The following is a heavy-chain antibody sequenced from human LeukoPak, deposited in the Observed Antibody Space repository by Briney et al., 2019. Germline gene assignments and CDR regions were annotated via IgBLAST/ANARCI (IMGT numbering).Heavy chain of an antibody. V-gene: IGHV3-7*01. CDR3: ATFWGSREGGWLRDGMDV. CDR1: GLTFSSYW. J-gene: IGHJ6*02. Sequence: PGGSLRLSCAASGLTFSSYWMSWVRQAPGKGLEWVASINQEGSENYYGDSVKGRFTISRDNAKNSLYLQMNSLRAEDTAVYYCATFWGSREGGWLRDGMDVWGQGTTVTVSS. CDR2: INQEGSEN. D-gene: IGHD6-19*01.